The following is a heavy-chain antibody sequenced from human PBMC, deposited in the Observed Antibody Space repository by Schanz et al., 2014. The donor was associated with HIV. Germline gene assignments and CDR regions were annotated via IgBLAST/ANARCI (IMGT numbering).Heavy chain of an antibody. CDR3: AKDRNYYDDKYLGKGNYYYYYGMDV. V-gene: IGHV3-30-3*02. J-gene: IGHJ6*02. Sequence: VQLVESGGGLVKPGRSLRLSCTASGFTFSDYPMSWFRQAPGKGLEWVAVISYDGRNKYYEDSVKGRFTISRDNSKNTLYLQLKSLRADDTAVYYCAKDRNYYDDKYLGKGNYYYYYGMDVWGQGTTVTVSS. CDR2: ISYDGRNK. D-gene: IGHD3-22*01. CDR1: GFTFSDYP.